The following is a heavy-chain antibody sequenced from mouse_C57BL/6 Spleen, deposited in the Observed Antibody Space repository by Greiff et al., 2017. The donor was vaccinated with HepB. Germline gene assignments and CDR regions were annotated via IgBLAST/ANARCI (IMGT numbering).Heavy chain of an antibody. CDR3: ARGYDYDGDYFDY. J-gene: IGHJ2*01. Sequence: QVQLQQPGAELVRPGSSVKLSCKASGYTFTSYWMHWVKQRPRQGLEWIGNIDPSDSETHYNQKFKDKATLTVDKSSSTAYMQLSSLTSEDSAVYYCARGYDYDGDYFDYWGQGTTLTVSS. D-gene: IGHD2-4*01. V-gene: IGHV1-52*01. CDR2: IDPSDSET. CDR1: GYTFTSYW.